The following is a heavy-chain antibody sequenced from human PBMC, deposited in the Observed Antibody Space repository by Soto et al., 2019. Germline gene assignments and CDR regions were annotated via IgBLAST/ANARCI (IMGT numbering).Heavy chain of an antibody. V-gene: IGHV1-69*01. J-gene: IGHJ5*02. CDR3: ARGQTYYYDSSGYPNWFDP. Sequence: QVQLVQSGAEVKKPGSSVKVSCKASGGTFSSYAISLVRQAPGQGLEWMGGIIPIFGTANYAQKFQGRVTITADESTSTAYMELSSLRSEDTAVYYCARGQTYYYDSSGYPNWFDPWGQGTLVTVSS. CDR2: IIPIFGTA. D-gene: IGHD3-22*01. CDR1: GGTFSSYA.